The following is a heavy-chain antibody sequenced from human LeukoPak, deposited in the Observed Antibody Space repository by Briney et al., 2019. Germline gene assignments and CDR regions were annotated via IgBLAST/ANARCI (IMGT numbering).Heavy chain of an antibody. CDR1: GFTFSSYG. Sequence: GGSLRLSCAASGFTFSSYGMHWVRQAPGKGLEWVAFIRYDGSNKYYADSVKGRFTISRDNSKNALYLQMNSLRAEDTAVYYCAKHYYNSGSYLGWFDPWGQGTLVTVSS. D-gene: IGHD3-10*01. J-gene: IGHJ5*02. CDR3: AKHYYNSGSYLGWFDP. CDR2: IRYDGSNK. V-gene: IGHV3-30*02.